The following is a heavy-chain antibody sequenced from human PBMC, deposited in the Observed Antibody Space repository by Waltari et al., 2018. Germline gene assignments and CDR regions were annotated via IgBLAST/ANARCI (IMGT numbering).Heavy chain of an antibody. CDR2: IYYSGST. CDR1: GGSISRYY. Sequence: QVQLQESGPGLVKPSETLSLTCTVSGGSISRYYWCWIRQPPGKGLEWIGYIYYSGSTNYNPSLKSRVTISVDTSKNQFSLKLSSVTAADTAVYYCARAVAPISSFDYWGQGTLVTVSS. J-gene: IGHJ4*02. V-gene: IGHV4-59*01. CDR3: ARAVAPISSFDY. D-gene: IGHD6-19*01.